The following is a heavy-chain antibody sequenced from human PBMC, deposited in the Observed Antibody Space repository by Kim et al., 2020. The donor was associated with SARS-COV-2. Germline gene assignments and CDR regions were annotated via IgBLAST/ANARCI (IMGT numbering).Heavy chain of an antibody. V-gene: IGHV4-39*01. CDR2: IYYSGNT. Sequence: SETLSLTCTVSGDSISSNSFYWGWTRQPPGKGLEWIGSIYYSGNTYYNSSLKSRLTISVDTSKNQFSLKLRSVTATDTAVYYCARHSPKYNWNEVPNSFDSGGQGTLVIASS. D-gene: IGHD1-20*01. CDR3: ARHSPKYNWNEVPNSFDS. J-gene: IGHJ4*02. CDR1: GDSISSNSFY.